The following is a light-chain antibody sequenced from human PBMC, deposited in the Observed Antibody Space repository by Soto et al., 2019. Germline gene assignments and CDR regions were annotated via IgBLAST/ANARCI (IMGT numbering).Light chain of an antibody. CDR1: QSISNW. Sequence: DIQMTQSPSTLSASVGDRVTITCRASQSISNWLAGYQQKPGKAPKLLIYKAINLQSGVPSRFSGSGSGTEFSLTISGLQPDDFATYYCQRYNDFQYVFGQGTKL. J-gene: IGKJ2*01. V-gene: IGKV1-5*03. CDR2: KAI. CDR3: QRYNDFQYV.